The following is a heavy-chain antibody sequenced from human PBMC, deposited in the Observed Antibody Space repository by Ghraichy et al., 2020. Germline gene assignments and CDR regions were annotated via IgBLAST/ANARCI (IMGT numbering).Heavy chain of an antibody. CDR2: IKGKTEGGTT. CDR1: GFTLSNAW. D-gene: IGHD1-14*01. Sequence: GGSLRLSCVASGFTLSNAWLSWVRQAPGKGLEWVGRIKGKTEGGTTDYAAPVKGRFSISRDDSKKTLYLQMNSLKTEDTGIYYCTTHGTGWYKSYWGQGTLVTVSS. CDR3: TTHGTGWYKSY. J-gene: IGHJ4*02. V-gene: IGHV3-15*01.